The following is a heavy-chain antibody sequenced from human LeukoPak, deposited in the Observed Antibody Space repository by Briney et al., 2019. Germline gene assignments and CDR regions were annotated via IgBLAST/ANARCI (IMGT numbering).Heavy chain of an antibody. Sequence: GASVKVSGKASGYTFTSYYMHWVRQAPGQGLEWMGIINPSGGSTSYAQKFQGRVTMTRDMSTSTVYMELSSLRSEDTAVYYCAILSGYYLLTYYFDYWGQGTPVTVSS. CDR3: AILSGYYLLTYYFDY. V-gene: IGHV1-46*01. CDR2: INPSGGST. D-gene: IGHD3-22*01. CDR1: GYTFTSYY. J-gene: IGHJ4*02.